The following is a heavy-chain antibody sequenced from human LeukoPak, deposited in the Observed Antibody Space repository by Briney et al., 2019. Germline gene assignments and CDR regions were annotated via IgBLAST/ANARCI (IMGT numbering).Heavy chain of an antibody. J-gene: IGHJ4*02. Sequence: ASVKVSCKASVYTFTSYAMHWVRQAPGQRLEWMGWINAGNGNTKYSQKFQGRVTITRDTSASTAYMELSSLRSEDTAVYYCARVILWSPYGVYYFDYWGQGTLVTVSS. CDR1: VYTFTSYA. D-gene: IGHD3-10*01. CDR3: ARVILWSPYGVYYFDY. V-gene: IGHV1-3*01. CDR2: INAGNGNT.